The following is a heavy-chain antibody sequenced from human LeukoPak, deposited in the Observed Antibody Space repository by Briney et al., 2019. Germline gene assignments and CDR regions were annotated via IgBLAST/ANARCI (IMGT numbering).Heavy chain of an antibody. Sequence: GGSLRLSCAASGFTFSSYWMSWVRQAPGKGLEWVANIKQDGSEKYYVDSVKGRFTISRDNAKNSLYLQMNSLRAEDTAVYYCARPKGGSYYYYYYMDVWGKGTTVTISS. V-gene: IGHV3-7*01. D-gene: IGHD1-26*01. CDR3: ARPKGGSYYYYYYMDV. CDR2: IKQDGSEK. CDR1: GFTFSSYW. J-gene: IGHJ6*03.